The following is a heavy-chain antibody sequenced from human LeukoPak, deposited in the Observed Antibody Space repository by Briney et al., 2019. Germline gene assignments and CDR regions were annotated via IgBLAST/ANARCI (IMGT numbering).Heavy chain of an antibody. Sequence: GGSLRLSCTASGFTFNNYAMAWVRQAPGKGLEWVSAITGSGAYTDYADSVRGRFTISRDNSKNTIYLQMNSLRAEDTAVYYCAKRSSTSSGYFDLWGRGTLVTVSS. D-gene: IGHD3-22*01. J-gene: IGHJ4*02. V-gene: IGHV3-23*01. CDR3: AKRSSTSSGYFDL. CDR1: GFTFNNYA. CDR2: ITGSGAYT.